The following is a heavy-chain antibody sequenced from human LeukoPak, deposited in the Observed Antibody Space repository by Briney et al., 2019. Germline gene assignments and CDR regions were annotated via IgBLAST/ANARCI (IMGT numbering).Heavy chain of an antibody. D-gene: IGHD3-10*01. V-gene: IGHV3-48*02. Sequence: GGSLRLSCAASGFTFISYSMNWVRQAPGKGLEWVSYINSASFLIHYADSVKGRFNISRDNAKNSLNLQMNSLRDEDTAVYYCAREGYYCALDMWGQGTVVTVSS. J-gene: IGHJ3*02. CDR3: AREGYYCALDM. CDR2: INSASFLI. CDR1: GFTFISYS.